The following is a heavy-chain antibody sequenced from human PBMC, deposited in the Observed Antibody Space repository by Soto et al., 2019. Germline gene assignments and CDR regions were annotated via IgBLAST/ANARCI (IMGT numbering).Heavy chain of an antibody. Sequence: GASVKVSCKASGGTCSSYAISWVRQAPGQGLEWMGGIIPIFGTANYAQKFQGRVTITADESTSTAYMELSSLRSEDTAVYYCARATFGSGSYYAPTNYYYYGMDVWGQGTTVTVSS. J-gene: IGHJ6*02. CDR3: ARATFGSGSYYAPTNYYYYGMDV. CDR1: GGTCSSYA. CDR2: IIPIFGTA. D-gene: IGHD3-10*01. V-gene: IGHV1-69*13.